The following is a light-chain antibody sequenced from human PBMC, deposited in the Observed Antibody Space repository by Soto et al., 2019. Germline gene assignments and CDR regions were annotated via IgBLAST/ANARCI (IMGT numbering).Light chain of an antibody. Sequence: DIQMTQSPSSLSASVGDRVTITCRASQGIRNDLLGWYQQKPGKAPKCLIYVVSSLQSGVPSRFSGSGSGTEFPLTISSLQPEDFATYYCLQHDTYPLTFGQGTKVEIK. CDR2: VVS. V-gene: IGKV1-17*01. CDR3: LQHDTYPLT. J-gene: IGKJ1*01. CDR1: QGIRND.